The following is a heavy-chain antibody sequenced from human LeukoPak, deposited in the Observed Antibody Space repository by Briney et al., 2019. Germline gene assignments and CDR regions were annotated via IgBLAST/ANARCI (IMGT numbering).Heavy chain of an antibody. V-gene: IGHV1-8*03. J-gene: IGHJ6*03. D-gene: IGHD1-26*01. CDR1: GYTFTGYD. CDR3: ARSGSSDYYYYYMDV. Sequence: ASVKVSCKASGYTFTGYDINWVRQATGQGLEWMGWMNPNSGNTGYAQKFQGRVTITADKSTSTAYMELSSLRSEDTAVYYCARSGSSDYYYYYMDVWGKGTTVTVSS. CDR2: MNPNSGNT.